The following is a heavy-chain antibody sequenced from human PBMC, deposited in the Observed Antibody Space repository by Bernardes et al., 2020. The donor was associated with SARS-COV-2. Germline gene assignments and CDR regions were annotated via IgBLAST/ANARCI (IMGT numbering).Heavy chain of an antibody. CDR1: GFTFSSYT. CDR3: TTAAAGIHDAFDI. J-gene: IGHJ3*02. D-gene: IGHD6-13*01. Sequence: GGSLRLSCAASGFTFSSYTMNWVRQAPGKGLEWVGGIKSKSDGGTTDYAAHVKGRFTSSRDDSKNTLYLQMNSLKTEDTAEYYCTTAAAGIHDAFDIWGQGTMVTVSS. CDR2: IKSKSDGGTT. V-gene: IGHV3-15*07.